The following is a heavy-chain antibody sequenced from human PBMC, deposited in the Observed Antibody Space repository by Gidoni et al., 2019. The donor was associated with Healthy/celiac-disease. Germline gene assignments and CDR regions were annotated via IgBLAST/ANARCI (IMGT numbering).Heavy chain of an antibody. V-gene: IGHV4-61*02. D-gene: IGHD3-22*01. CDR1: GGSISSGSYY. CDR2: IYTSGST. J-gene: IGHJ4*02. CDR3: ARGYDSSGFITH. Sequence: QVQLQESGPGLVKPSQTLSLTCTVSGGSISSGSYYWSWIRQPAGKGLEWIGRIYTSGSTNYNPSLKSRVTISVDTSKNQFSLKLSSVTAADTAVYYCARGYDSSGFITHWGQGTLVTVSS.